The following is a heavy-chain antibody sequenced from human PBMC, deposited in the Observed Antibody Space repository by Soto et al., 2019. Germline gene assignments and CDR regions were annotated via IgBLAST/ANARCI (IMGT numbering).Heavy chain of an antibody. CDR1: GYTFTSYG. CDR3: VRRHVSATGIDWFDP. Sequence: ASVKVSCKASGYTFTSYGIHWVRQAPGQRREWMGWINAANGDTKYSPKFQSRITITRDTSASTAYMELRSLRSADTAVYYCVRRHVSATGIDWFDPWGQGTLVTVSS. CDR2: INAANGDT. D-gene: IGHD6-13*01. V-gene: IGHV1-3*01. J-gene: IGHJ5*02.